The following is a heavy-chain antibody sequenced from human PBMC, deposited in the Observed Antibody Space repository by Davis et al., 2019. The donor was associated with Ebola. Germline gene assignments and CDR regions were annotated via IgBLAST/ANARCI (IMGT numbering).Heavy chain of an antibody. CDR3: ARDTSYYYYGMDV. V-gene: IGHV3-48*02. J-gene: IGHJ6*02. D-gene: IGHD3-3*01. CDR1: GFTFSSYS. Sequence: GESLKISCAASGFTFSSYSMNWVRQAPGKGPEWVSYISSSSSTIYYADSVKGRFTISRDNAKNSLYLQMNSLRDEDTAVYYCARDTSYYYYGMDVWGQGTTVTVSS. CDR2: ISSSSSTI.